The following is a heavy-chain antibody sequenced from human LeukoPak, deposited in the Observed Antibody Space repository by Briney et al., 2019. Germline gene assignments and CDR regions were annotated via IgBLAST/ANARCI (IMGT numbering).Heavy chain of an antibody. V-gene: IGHV4-39*07. D-gene: IGHD3-3*01. Sequence: RPSETLSLTCTVSGGSMSSSSYYWGWIRQPPGKGLEWIGSIYHSGSTYYNPSLKSRVTISVDTSKNQFSLKLSSVTAADTAVYYCAGDFWSGYYFRDWGQGTLVTVSS. J-gene: IGHJ4*02. CDR1: GGSMSSSSYY. CDR3: AGDFWSGYYFRD. CDR2: IYHSGST.